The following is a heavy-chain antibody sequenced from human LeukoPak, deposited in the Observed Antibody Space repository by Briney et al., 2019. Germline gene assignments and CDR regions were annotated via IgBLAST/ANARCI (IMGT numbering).Heavy chain of an antibody. V-gene: IGHV4-39*07. CDR2: IYYSGST. J-gene: IGHJ6*03. Sequence: NPSETLSLTCTVSGGSISSSSYYWGWIRQPPGKGLEWIGSIYYSGSTYYNPSLKSRVTISVDTSKNQFSLKLSSVTAADTAVYYCARLFQRPRKLRHYYYYYMDVWGKGTTVTISS. CDR1: GGSISSSSYY. CDR3: ARLFQRPRKLRHYYYYYMDV. D-gene: IGHD2-21*01.